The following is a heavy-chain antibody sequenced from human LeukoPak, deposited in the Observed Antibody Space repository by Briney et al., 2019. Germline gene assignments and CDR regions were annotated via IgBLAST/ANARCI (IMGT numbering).Heavy chain of an antibody. CDR3: TRRIAVSGIGYYGMDV. Sequence: GESLKISCKGSGYRFTSYWIGWVRQMPGKGLEWTGNIYPGDSDTRYSPSFQGQVTISVDKSISTAYLQWSSLKASDTAMYYCTRRIAVSGIGYYGMDVWGQGTTVTVSS. V-gene: IGHV5-51*01. J-gene: IGHJ6*02. D-gene: IGHD6-19*01. CDR1: GYRFTSYW. CDR2: IYPGDSDT.